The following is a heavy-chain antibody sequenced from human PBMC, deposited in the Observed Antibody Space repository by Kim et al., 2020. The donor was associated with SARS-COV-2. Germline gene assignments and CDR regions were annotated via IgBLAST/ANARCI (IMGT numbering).Heavy chain of an antibody. CDR3: VRDGVPGGSGKYFNNYYG. D-gene: IGHD2-8*01. J-gene: IGHJ6*01. CDR1: GFTFTSFS. Sequence: GGSLRLSCAASGFTFTSFSFNWVRQSPVRGLEWISYISSPGDIRYYADSVKGRFTISRDNAKASLSLQMSSLRDEDTAVYICVRDGVPGGSGKYFNNYYG. CDR2: ISSPGDIR. V-gene: IGHV3-48*02.